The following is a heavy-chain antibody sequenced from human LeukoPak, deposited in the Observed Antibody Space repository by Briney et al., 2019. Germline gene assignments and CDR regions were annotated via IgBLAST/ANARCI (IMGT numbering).Heavy chain of an antibody. V-gene: IGHV3-30*02. Sequence: PGGSLRLSCAASGFTFSSYGMHWVRQAPGKGLEWVAFIRYDGSNKYYADSVKGRFTISRDNSKNTLYLQMNSLRAEGTAVYYCAKAQSHDFWSGYFDYWGQGTLVTVSS. CDR1: GFTFSSYG. CDR2: IRYDGSNK. J-gene: IGHJ4*02. CDR3: AKAQSHDFWSGYFDY. D-gene: IGHD3-3*01.